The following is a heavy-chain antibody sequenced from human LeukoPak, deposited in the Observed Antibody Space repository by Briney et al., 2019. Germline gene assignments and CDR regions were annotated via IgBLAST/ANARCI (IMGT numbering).Heavy chain of an antibody. CDR2: FDPEDGET. D-gene: IGHD2-2*01. CDR1: GYTLTELS. J-gene: IGHJ4*02. CDR3: ATPQYQYCSSTSCSSLDY. V-gene: IGHV1-24*01. Sequence: ASVKVSCKVSGYTLTELSMHWVRQAPGKGLEWMGGFDPEDGETIYAQKFQGRVTMTEDTSTDTAYMELSSLRSEDTAVYYCATPQYQYCSSTSCSSLDYWGQGTLVTVSS.